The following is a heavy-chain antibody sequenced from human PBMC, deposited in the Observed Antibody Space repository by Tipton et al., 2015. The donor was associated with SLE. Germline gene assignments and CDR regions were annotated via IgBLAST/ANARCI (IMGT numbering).Heavy chain of an antibody. Sequence: SLRLSCAASGFTFSSFSMNWVRQAPGKGLEWVSSISGPGTYIYYADSVKGRFTISRDNAKNSLYLQMNSLRAEDTAVYFCAREIDDRSGYCSGGSCVSWFDPWGQGALVTVSS. V-gene: IGHV3-21*03. CDR2: ISGPGTYI. CDR1: GFTFSSFS. CDR3: AREIDDRSGYCSGGSCVSWFDP. J-gene: IGHJ5*02. D-gene: IGHD2-15*01.